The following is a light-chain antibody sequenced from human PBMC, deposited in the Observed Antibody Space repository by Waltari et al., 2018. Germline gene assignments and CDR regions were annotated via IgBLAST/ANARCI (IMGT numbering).Light chain of an antibody. CDR2: EVT. J-gene: IGLJ3*02. Sequence: QSALTQAASVSWSPGQSITISCTGTSSDVGSYNIVSWYQQHPGKAPKLIISEVTKRPSGVSNRFSGSKSGNTASLTISGLQAEDEADYFCSSYGSINTWLFGGGTKLTVL. CDR1: SSDVGSYNI. CDR3: SSYGSINTWL. V-gene: IGLV2-23*02.